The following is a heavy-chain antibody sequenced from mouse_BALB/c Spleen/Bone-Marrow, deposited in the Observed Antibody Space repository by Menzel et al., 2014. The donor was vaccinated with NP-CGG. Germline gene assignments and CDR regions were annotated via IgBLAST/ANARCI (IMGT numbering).Heavy chain of an antibody. D-gene: IGHD2-4*01. V-gene: IGHV1S127*01. J-gene: IGHJ1*01. Sequence: QVQLQQSGAELVKPGASVKMSCKASGYTFTSYWMHWVKQRPGQGLEWIGVIDPSDSYTSYNQKFKGKATLTIDTSSSTAYMQLSSLTSEDSAVYYCTSGDYDCYFDVWGAGTTVTVSS. CDR2: IDPSDSYT. CDR3: TSGDYDCYFDV. CDR1: GYTFTSYW.